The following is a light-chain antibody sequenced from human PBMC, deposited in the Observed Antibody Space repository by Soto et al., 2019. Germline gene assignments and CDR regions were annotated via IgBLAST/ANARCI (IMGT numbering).Light chain of an antibody. CDR3: QRYNSNSRT. V-gene: IGKV1-5*01. CDR1: QDIYSW. Sequence: DIQLTQSPSTLSASVGDRVTITCRASQDIYSWVAWYQQKPGKDPKFLIYDASILQSGVPSRFSGSGSGTEFTLTISSLQPDDFATYYCQRYNSNSRTFGQGTTVDFK. CDR2: DAS. J-gene: IGKJ1*01.